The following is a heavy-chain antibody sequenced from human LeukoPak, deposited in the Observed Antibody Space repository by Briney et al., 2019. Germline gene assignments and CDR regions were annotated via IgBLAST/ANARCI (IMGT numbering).Heavy chain of an antibody. Sequence: SETLSLTCAGYAGCFGGYYWSWIRQAPGKGLEWIGAVNHSGSTNYHPSLKSRGTISVDTSKTQFSLDLSSVTAADTAVYYCARSGNIVEVITATPGFDYWGQGTLVTVSS. J-gene: IGHJ4*02. CDR2: VNHSGST. CDR3: ARSGNIVEVITATPGFDY. CDR1: AGCFGGYY. V-gene: IGHV4-34*01. D-gene: IGHD2-15*01.